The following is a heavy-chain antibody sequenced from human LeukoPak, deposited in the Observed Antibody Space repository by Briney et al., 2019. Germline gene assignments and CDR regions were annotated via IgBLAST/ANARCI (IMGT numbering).Heavy chain of an antibody. Sequence: SETLSLTCTVSGGSISSYYWSWIRQPPGKGLEWIGYIYYSGSTNYNPSLKSRVTISVDTSKNRFSLKLSSVTAADTAVYYCARAYGDYRAFDYWGQGTLVTVSS. CDR2: IYYSGST. D-gene: IGHD4-17*01. CDR3: ARAYGDYRAFDY. CDR1: GGSISSYY. V-gene: IGHV4-59*01. J-gene: IGHJ4*02.